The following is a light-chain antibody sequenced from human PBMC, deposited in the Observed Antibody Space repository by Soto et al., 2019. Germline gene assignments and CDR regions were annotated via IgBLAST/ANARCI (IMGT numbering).Light chain of an antibody. CDR2: QDS. V-gene: IGLV3-1*01. J-gene: IGLJ2*01. CDR1: KLGDRY. CDR3: QAWDSSPAV. Sequence: ELTQPSSVSVSPGQTASITCSGDKLGDRYVCWYQQKPGQSPVLVIYQDSKRPSGIPERFSGSNSGNTATLTISGTQAMDEADYYCQAWDSSPAVFGGGTKLTVL.